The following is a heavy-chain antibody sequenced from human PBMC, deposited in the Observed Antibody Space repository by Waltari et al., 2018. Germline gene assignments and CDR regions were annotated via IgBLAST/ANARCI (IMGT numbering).Heavy chain of an antibody. CDR1: GFTFSTYG. J-gene: IGHJ4*02. CDR2: ISGGGDST. V-gene: IGHV3-23*01. D-gene: IGHD1-26*01. CDR3: ANGVRRVGY. Sequence: EVQLLESGGDLVQPGGSLRLSCAASGFTFSTYGMSWVRQAPGKGLGWVSGISGGGDSTYYADSVKGRFTISRDNSKNTLYLQMNSLRAEDTAVYYCANGVRRVGYWGQGTLVTVS.